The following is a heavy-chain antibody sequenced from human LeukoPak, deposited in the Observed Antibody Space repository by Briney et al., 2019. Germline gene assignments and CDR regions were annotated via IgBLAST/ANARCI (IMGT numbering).Heavy chain of an antibody. V-gene: IGHV1-8*01. Sequence: GASVKVSCKASGYTFTSYDINWVRQATGQGLEWMGWMNPNSGNTGYAQKFQGRVTMTRNTSISTAYMELSSLRSEDTAVYYCARGSIVVVPAVGFGFDYWGQGTLVTVSS. CDR1: GYTFTSYD. D-gene: IGHD2-15*01. J-gene: IGHJ4*02. CDR2: MNPNSGNT. CDR3: ARGSIVVVPAVGFGFDY.